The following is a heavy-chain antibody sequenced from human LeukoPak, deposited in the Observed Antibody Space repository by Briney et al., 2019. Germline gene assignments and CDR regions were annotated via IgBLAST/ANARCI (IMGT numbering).Heavy chain of an antibody. CDR2: IIPIFGTA. J-gene: IGHJ5*02. Sequence: SVKVSCKASGGTFSSYAISWVRQARGQGLEWMGGIIPIFGTANYAQKFQGRVTITADESTSTAYMELSSLRSEDTAVYYCTVSYDYGDENWFDPWGQGTLVTVSS. CDR3: TVSYDYGDENWFDP. D-gene: IGHD4-17*01. V-gene: IGHV1-69*13. CDR1: GGTFSSYA.